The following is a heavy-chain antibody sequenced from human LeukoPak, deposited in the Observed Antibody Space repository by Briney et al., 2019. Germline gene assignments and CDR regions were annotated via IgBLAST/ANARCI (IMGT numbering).Heavy chain of an antibody. D-gene: IGHD1-26*01. CDR1: GFTFSDYY. J-gene: IGHJ4*02. CDR2: ISSSYSYT. V-gene: IGHV3-11*03. Sequence: PGGSLRLSCAASGFTFSDYYMSWIRQAPGKGLEWLSYISSSYSYTNYADSVKGRFTISRDNAKNSLYLQMNSLKTEDTAVYYCTRPAIAGATGGDYWGQGTLVTVSS. CDR3: TRPAIAGATGGDY.